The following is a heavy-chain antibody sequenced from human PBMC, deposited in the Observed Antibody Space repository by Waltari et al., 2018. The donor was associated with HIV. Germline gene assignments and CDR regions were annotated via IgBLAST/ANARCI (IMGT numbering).Heavy chain of an antibody. V-gene: IGHV1-46*01. CDR1: EYTFTIHS. J-gene: IGHJ4*02. CDR3: ARGHEYTNGLDY. Sequence: QDQLVQSGAEVKKPQASVTGSCQGSEYTFTIHSVHWVRQAPGQGLQWRGLIGFSAGDTNYAPDFQGRVSMTRDTSTNTVYMELRSLNSDDSAMYYCARGHEYTNGLDYWGQGTLISVTS. CDR2: IGFSAGDT. D-gene: IGHD2-8*01.